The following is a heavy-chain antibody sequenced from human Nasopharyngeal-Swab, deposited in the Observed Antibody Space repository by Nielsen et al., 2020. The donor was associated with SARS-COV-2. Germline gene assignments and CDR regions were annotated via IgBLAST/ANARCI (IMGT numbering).Heavy chain of an antibody. V-gene: IGHV3-15*01. J-gene: IGHJ6*04. CDR2: IKSKTDGGTT. D-gene: IGHD6-13*01. Sequence: GESLKISCAASGFTFSNAWMSWVRQAPGKGLEWVGRIKSKTDGGTTDYAAPVKCRFTISRDDSKNTLYLQMNSLKTEDTAVYYCTTVVPSRIALGVWGKGTTVTVSS. CDR1: GFTFSNAW. CDR3: TTVVPSRIALGV.